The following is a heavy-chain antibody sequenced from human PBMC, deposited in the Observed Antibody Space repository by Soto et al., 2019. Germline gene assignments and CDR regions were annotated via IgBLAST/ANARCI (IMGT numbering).Heavy chain of an antibody. D-gene: IGHD6-13*01. V-gene: IGHV1-8*01. CDR2: MNPNSGNT. J-gene: IGHJ4*02. CDR1: GYTFSNYD. CDR3: AKWGQNPASGPKFDY. Sequence: QVQLVQSGAEVKKPGASVKVSCKTSGYTFSNYDINWVRQAPGQGLEWMGGMNPNSGNTGYAQQFQGRVSMTTNTATSTAYMELSGLRSEDSAVYFCAKWGQNPASGPKFDYWGQGTLVTVSS.